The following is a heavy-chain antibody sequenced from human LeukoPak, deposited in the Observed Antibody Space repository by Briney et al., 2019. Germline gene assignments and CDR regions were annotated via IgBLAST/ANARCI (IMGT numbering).Heavy chain of an antibody. CDR2: IIPILGIA. V-gene: IGHV1-69*04. CDR3: ARVCHIVVVTAEGGWFDP. J-gene: IGHJ5*02. CDR1: GGTFSSYA. D-gene: IGHD2-21*02. Sequence: HWASVKVSCKASGGTFSSYAISWVRQAPGQGLEWMGRIIPILGIANYAQKFQGRVTITADKSTSTAYMELRSLRSDDTAVYYCARVCHIVVVTAEGGWFDPWGQGTLVTVSS.